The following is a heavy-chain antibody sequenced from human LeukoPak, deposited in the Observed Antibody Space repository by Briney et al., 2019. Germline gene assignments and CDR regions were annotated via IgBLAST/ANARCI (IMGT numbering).Heavy chain of an antibody. CDR3: ARGRGASPHYDFWSGYYSGLFDY. V-gene: IGHV4-59*01. CDR2: IYYSGST. CDR1: GGSISSYY. D-gene: IGHD3-3*01. Sequence: SETLSLTCTVSGGSISSYYWSWIRQPPGKGLEWIGYIYYSGSTNYNPSLKSRVTISVDTSKNQFSLKLSSVTAADTAVYYCARGRGASPHYDFWSGYYSGLFDYWGQGTLVTVSS. J-gene: IGHJ4*02.